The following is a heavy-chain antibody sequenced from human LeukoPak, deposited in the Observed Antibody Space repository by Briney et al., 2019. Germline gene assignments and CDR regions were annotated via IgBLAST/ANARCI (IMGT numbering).Heavy chain of an antibody. Sequence: SETLSLTCAVYGESFSGYYWSWIRQPPGKGLEWIGEINHSGSTNYNPSLKSRVTISVDTSKNQFSLKLSSVTAADTAVYYCARGFTIFGVVTPYYYYYGMDVWGQGTTVTVSS. V-gene: IGHV4-34*01. CDR2: INHSGST. CDR1: GESFSGYY. J-gene: IGHJ6*02. CDR3: ARGFTIFGVVTPYYYYYGMDV. D-gene: IGHD3-3*01.